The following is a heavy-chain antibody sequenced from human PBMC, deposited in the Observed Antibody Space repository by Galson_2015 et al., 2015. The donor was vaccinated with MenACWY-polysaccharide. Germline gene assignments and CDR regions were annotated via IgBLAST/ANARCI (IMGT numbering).Heavy chain of an antibody. V-gene: IGHV1-2*02. Sequence: SVKVSCKASGYTFANHYFHWVRQAPGQGLEWMGWINTNSGATTFAQRFQGRVMMTRDTSISTVYMELSSLKSEDTAVYYCARGVGRYHFDFWGQGTLVTVSA. CDR2: INTNSGAT. CDR3: ARGVGRYHFDF. J-gene: IGHJ4*01. CDR1: GYTFANHY. D-gene: IGHD1-26*01.